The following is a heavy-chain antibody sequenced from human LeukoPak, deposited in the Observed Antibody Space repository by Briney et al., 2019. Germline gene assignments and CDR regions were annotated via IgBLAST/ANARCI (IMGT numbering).Heavy chain of an antibody. CDR2: IYYSGST. Sequence: SETLSLTCTVSGGSISSSSYYWGWIRQPPGKGLEWIGSIYYSGSTYYNPSLKSRVTISVDTSKNQFSLKLSSVTAADTAVYYCASHSVVIRINDAFDTWGQGTMVTVSS. J-gene: IGHJ3*02. V-gene: IGHV4-39*01. CDR3: ASHSVVIRINDAFDT. D-gene: IGHD3-22*01. CDR1: GGSISSSSYY.